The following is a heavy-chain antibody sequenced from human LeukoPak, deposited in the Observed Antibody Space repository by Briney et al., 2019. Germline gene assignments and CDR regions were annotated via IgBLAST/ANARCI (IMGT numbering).Heavy chain of an antibody. CDR1: GFIFSSHG. V-gene: IGHV3-23*01. CDR2: ISPSGDIT. Sequence: GGSLRLSCAASGFIFSSHGMNWVRQAPGKGLEWVSGISPSGDITYYADSVKGRFTISRDNSKNTVYLQMDSLRFEDAAVYYCARDLWPTGAGMFDFWGQGALVTVSS. CDR3: ARDLWPTGAGMFDF. J-gene: IGHJ4*02. D-gene: IGHD4-11*01.